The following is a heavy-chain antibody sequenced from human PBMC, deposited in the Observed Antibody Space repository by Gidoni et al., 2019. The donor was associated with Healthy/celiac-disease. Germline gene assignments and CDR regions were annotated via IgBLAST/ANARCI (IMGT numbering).Heavy chain of an antibody. Sequence: QVQLVQSGAEVKKPGASVKVSCKASGYTFTGYYMHWVRQAPGQGLEWMGWINPNSGGTNYAQKFQGWVTMTRDTSISTAYMELSRLRSDDTAVYYCARDPPGYCSGGSCHEFDYWGQGTLVTVSS. CDR3: ARDPPGYCSGGSCHEFDY. D-gene: IGHD2-15*01. CDR1: GYTFTGYY. CDR2: INPNSGGT. J-gene: IGHJ4*02. V-gene: IGHV1-2*04.